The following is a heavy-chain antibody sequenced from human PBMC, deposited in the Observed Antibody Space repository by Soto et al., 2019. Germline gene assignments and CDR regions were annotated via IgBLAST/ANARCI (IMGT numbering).Heavy chain of an antibody. CDR3: ARHPGGRGYYYGMDV. Sequence: GASVKVPCKASGGTLSRYAISWVRQAPGQGLEWMGGIIPIFGTANYAQKFQGRVTITADESTSTAYMELSSLRSEDTAVYYCARHPGGRGYYYGMDVWGQGTTVTVSS. J-gene: IGHJ6*02. CDR2: IIPIFGTA. D-gene: IGHD2-15*01. V-gene: IGHV1-69*13. CDR1: GGTLSRYA.